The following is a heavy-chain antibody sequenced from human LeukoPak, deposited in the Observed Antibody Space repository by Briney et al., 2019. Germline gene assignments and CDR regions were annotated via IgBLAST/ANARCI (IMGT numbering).Heavy chain of an antibody. V-gene: IGHV4-4*07. D-gene: IGHD3-10*01. J-gene: IGHJ4*02. Sequence: SETLSLTCTVSGGSISNYFWSWIRQPAGKELEWIGRIYTNENTNYNPSLKSRVTMSVDTSENQFSLRLNSVAAADTAVYYCAGERTRSGTPFYFDYWSQGTLVTVSS. CDR2: IYTNENT. CDR3: AGERTRSGTPFYFDY. CDR1: GGSISNYF.